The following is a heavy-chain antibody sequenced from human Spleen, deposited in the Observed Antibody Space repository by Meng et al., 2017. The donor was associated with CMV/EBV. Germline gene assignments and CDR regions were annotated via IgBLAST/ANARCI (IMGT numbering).Heavy chain of an antibody. CDR2: IIPFFRIT. CDR3: ATSRHYCVTNTCYTYLDY. V-gene: IGHV1-69*02. CDR1: TFGTYS. Sequence: TFGTYSSYGVRQAPQQALECVEWIIPFFRITDYAQSFQNRVMITTNKSTSTAYMELSSLRSEDTALYYCATSRHYCVTNTCYTYLDYWGQGTLVTVSS. D-gene: IGHD2-2*02. J-gene: IGHJ4*02.